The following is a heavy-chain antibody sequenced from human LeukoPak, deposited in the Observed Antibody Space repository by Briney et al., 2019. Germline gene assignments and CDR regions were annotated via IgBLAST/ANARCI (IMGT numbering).Heavy chain of an antibody. J-gene: IGHJ3*01. D-gene: IGHD4-11*01. CDR2: VDPRSGGT. CDR3: ARDQGLDSSNGLDV. V-gene: IGHV1-2*02. CDR1: GYTFTSYY. Sequence: ASVKVSCKASGYTFTSYYMHWVRQAPGQGLEWLGWVDPRSGGTRYAQKFQGRVTMTRDASTTTVYMELSRLKSDDTAVYYCARDQGLDSSNGLDVWGQGTMVTVAS.